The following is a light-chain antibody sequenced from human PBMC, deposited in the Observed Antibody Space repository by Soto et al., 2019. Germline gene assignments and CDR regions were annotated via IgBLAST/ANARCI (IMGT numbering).Light chain of an antibody. V-gene: IGKV3-15*01. J-gene: IGKJ1*01. CDR1: QSVSSN. Sequence: EIVMTQSPATLSVSPGERATLSCRASQSVSSNLAWYQQKPGQAPRLLIYGASIRATGIPARFSGSGSGTEFTLTISSLQSEDFAVYYCQQYNNFGAFGQGTKVEIK. CDR2: GAS. CDR3: QQYNNFGA.